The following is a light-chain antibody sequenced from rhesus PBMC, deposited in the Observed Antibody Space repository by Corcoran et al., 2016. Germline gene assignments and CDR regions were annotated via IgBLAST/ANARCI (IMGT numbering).Light chain of an antibody. CDR2: EAS. Sequence: DIQMTQSPSSLSASVGDRVTITCRASQGITNDLAWYQQKPGETPKLLIYEASSLQSGIPSRFSGSGSGTDFTLTISSLQTEDFATYVCQHYYRTPLTFGGGTKVEIK. CDR3: QHYYRTPLT. V-gene: IGKV1-25*01. CDR1: QGITND. J-gene: IGKJ4*01.